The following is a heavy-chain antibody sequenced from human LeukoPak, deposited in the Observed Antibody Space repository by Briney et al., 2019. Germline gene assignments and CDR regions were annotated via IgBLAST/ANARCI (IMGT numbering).Heavy chain of an antibody. CDR1: GGSISSYY. J-gene: IGHJ4*02. CDR2: INHSGST. V-gene: IGHV4-34*01. D-gene: IGHD5-18*01. Sequence: SETLSLTCTVSGGSISSYYWSWIRQPPGKGLEWIGEINHSGSTNYNPSLKSRVTISVDTSKNQFSLKLSSVTAADTAVYYCARHPGYSYGYFRGYFDYWGQGTLVTVSS. CDR3: ARHPGYSYGYFRGYFDY.